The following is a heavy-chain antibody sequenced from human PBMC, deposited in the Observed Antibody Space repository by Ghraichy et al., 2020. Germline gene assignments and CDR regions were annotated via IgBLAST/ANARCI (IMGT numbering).Heavy chain of an antibody. V-gene: IGHV4-39*01. J-gene: IGHJ5*02. D-gene: IGHD3-3*01. CDR3: ARHVAHYDPISGVNWFDP. Sequence: ESLNISCTVSGGSISSSSYYWGWIRQPPGKGLEWIGSIYYSGSTYYNPSLKSRVTISVDTSKNQFSLKLSSVTAADTAVYYCARHVAHYDPISGVNWFDPWGQGTLVTVSS. CDR1: GGSISSSSYY. CDR2: IYYSGST.